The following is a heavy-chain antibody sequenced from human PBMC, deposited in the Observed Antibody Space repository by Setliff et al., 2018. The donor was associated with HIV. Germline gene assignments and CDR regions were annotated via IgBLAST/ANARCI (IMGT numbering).Heavy chain of an antibody. CDR1: GGSISSYY. D-gene: IGHD6-19*01. CDR2: IYISGST. Sequence: SETLSLTCTVSGGSISSYYWSWIRQPAGKGLEWIGHIYISGSTNYNPSFNSRVTMSVDTSKNQFSLRLTSVTVADTAMYHCARDRSSGWSKDWFDTWGQGILVTVSS. CDR3: ARDRSSGWSKDWFDT. V-gene: IGHV4-4*07. J-gene: IGHJ5*02.